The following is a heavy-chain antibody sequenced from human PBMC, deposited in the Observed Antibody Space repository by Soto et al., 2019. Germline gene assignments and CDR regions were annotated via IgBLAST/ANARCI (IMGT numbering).Heavy chain of an antibody. J-gene: IGHJ6*02. CDR3: ARASVAARRRGGFYYDQGMDV. D-gene: IGHD6-6*01. Sequence: QVQLVQSGAEVKKPGASVKVSCKFSGYNFINYGMTWVRQAPGQGLEWMGWISGSNGATKYAQRFQARVTLTTDTSTNTAYMELRSLRLDDTAVYYCARASVAARRRGGFYYDQGMDVWGQGTTV. V-gene: IGHV1-18*04. CDR1: GYNFINYG. CDR2: ISGSNGAT.